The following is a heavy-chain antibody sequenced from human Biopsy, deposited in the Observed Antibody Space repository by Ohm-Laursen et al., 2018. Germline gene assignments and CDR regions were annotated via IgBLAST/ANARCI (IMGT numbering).Heavy chain of an antibody. CDR2: INPDSGVT. CDR3: ARGRNPVWFGEDLDY. J-gene: IGHJ4*02. V-gene: IGHV1-2*02. Sequence: SVKVSCKASGYTFSGYYMHWVRQAPGQGLEWMGWINPDSGVTNYAQKFQGRVTMTRDTSISTAYMELSRLGSDDTAVYYCARGRNPVWFGEDLDYWGQGTPVTVSS. CDR1: GYTFSGYY. D-gene: IGHD3-10*01.